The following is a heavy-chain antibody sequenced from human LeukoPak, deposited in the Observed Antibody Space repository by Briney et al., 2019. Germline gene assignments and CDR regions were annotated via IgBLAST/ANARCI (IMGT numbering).Heavy chain of an antibody. CDR1: GGTFSSYA. CDR2: IISILGIA. CDR3: ALTTVVTDYYYYCGMDV. J-gene: IGHJ6*02. D-gene: IGHD4-23*01. Sequence: SVKVSCKASGGTFSSYAISWVRQAPGQGLEWMGRIISILGIANYAQKFQGRVTITADKSTSTAYMELSSLRSEDTAVYYCALTTVVTDYYYYCGMDVWGQGTTVTVSS. V-gene: IGHV1-69*04.